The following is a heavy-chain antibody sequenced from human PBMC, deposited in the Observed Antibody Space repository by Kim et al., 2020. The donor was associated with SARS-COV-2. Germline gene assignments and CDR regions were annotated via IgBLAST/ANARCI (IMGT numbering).Heavy chain of an antibody. V-gene: IGHV3-23*01. D-gene: IGHD1-20*01. J-gene: IGHJ4*02. CDR1: GFSFSNYV. CDR2: IAETGGST. Sequence: GGSLRLSCTASGFSFSNYVMSWVRQAPGKGLEWVSLIAETGGSTFYADSVEGRFTISRDNSNNTLYLQVNSLRVEDTALYYCAIRYTSNWNYFDYWGQGTLVTVSS. CDR3: AIRYTSNWNYFDY.